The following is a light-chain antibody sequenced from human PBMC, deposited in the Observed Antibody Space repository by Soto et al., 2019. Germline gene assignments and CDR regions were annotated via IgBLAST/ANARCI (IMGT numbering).Light chain of an antibody. CDR2: GAS. J-gene: IGKJ4*01. V-gene: IGKV3-11*01. Sequence: MVLSQGPATLSLSPGERATLSCRASQSVSSSLAWYQQKPGQAPRLLIYGASNGAAGIPARFSGTGSGTDFTLTISSLEPDDFAVYYCQQRYNWPLTFGGGTKVDI. CDR3: QQRYNWPLT. CDR1: QSVSSS.